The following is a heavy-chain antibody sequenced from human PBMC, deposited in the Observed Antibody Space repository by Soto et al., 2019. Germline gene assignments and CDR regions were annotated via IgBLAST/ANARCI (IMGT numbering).Heavy chain of an antibody. J-gene: IGHJ4*02. CDR3: VRTSLVVAAATREDY. CDR2: INSDGSST. V-gene: IGHV3-74*01. Sequence: EVQLVESGGGLVQPGGSLGLSCAASGFTFSSYWMHWVRQAPGKGLVWVSRINSDGSSTSYADSVKGRFTISRDNAKNTLYLQMNSLRAEDTAVYYCVRTSLVVAAATREDYWGQGTLVTVSS. D-gene: IGHD2-15*01. CDR1: GFTFSSYW.